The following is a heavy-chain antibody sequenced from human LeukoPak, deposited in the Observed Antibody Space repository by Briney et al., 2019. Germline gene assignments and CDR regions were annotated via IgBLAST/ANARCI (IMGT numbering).Heavy chain of an antibody. CDR1: GGTFSSYA. J-gene: IGHJ4*02. D-gene: IGHD3-22*01. CDR2: IIPIFGTA. V-gene: IGHV1-69*05. CDR3: AVSRADSSGYYSDY. Sequence: SVKVSCKASGGTFSSYAISWVRQAPGQGLEWMGRIIPIFGTANYAQKFQGRVPITTDESTSTAYMELSSLRSEDTAVYDCAVSRADSSGYYSDYWGQGTLVTVSS.